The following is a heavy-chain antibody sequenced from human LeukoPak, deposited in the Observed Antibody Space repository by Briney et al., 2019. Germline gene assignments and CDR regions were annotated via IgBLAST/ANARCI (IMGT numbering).Heavy chain of an antibody. V-gene: IGHV3-23*01. D-gene: IGHD3-3*01. CDR2: ISGSGGST. Sequence: GGSLRLSCAASGFTFSTYAMSWVRQAPGKGLEWVSAISGSGGSTYYADSVKGRFTISRDNSKNTLYLQMNCLRAEDTAIYYCAKDKFALEWIPFDYWGQGTLVTVSS. CDR1: GFTFSTYA. J-gene: IGHJ4*02. CDR3: AKDKFALEWIPFDY.